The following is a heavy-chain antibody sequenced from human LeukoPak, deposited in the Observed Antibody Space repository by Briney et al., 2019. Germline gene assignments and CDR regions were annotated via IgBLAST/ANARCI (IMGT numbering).Heavy chain of an antibody. J-gene: IGHJ3*02. V-gene: IGHV3-21*01. CDR1: GFTFSSYS. CDR3: ARDTVVGTNAFDI. Sequence: GSLRLSCAASGFTFSSYSMNWVRQAPGKGLEWVSSISSSSSYIYYADSVKGRFTISRDNAKNSLYLQMNSLRAEDTAVYYCARDTVVGTNAFDIWGQGTMVTVSS. CDR2: ISSSSSYI. D-gene: IGHD4-23*01.